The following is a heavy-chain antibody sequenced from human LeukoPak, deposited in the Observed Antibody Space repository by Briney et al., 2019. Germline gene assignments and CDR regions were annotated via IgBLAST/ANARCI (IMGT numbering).Heavy chain of an antibody. J-gene: IGHJ4*02. Sequence: PGGSLRPSCAASGFTFINYGMHWVRQAPGKGLEWVAVIWNDGSNKYYADSAKGRFTISRDNSKNTLYLQVDSLRADDTAVYFCARGVAHTSYYFDYWGQGALVIVST. CDR1: GFTFINYG. V-gene: IGHV3-33*01. CDR2: IWNDGSNK. CDR3: ARGVAHTSYYFDY. D-gene: IGHD5-12*01.